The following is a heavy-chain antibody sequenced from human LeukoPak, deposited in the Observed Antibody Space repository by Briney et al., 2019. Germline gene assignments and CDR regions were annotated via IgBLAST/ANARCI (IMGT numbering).Heavy chain of an antibody. CDR1: GFTFSSYW. V-gene: IGHV3-74*01. J-gene: IGHJ3*02. Sequence: GGSLRLSCVASGFTFSSYWMHWVRQAPGKGLVWVSRINSDGSSTSYADSVKGRFTISRDNAKNTLYLQMNSLRAEDTAVYYCARGPHYYGSGSSFSGIWGQGTMVTVSS. CDR2: INSDGSST. D-gene: IGHD3-10*01. CDR3: ARGPHYYGSGSSFSGI.